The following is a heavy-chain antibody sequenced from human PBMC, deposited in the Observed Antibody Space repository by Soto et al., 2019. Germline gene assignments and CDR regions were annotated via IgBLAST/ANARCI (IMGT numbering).Heavy chain of an antibody. V-gene: IGHV5-51*07. D-gene: IGHD3-22*01. CDR1: GYSFFSHW. CDR3: ARRPWLSGYYDY. CDR2: IYPADSET. J-gene: IGHJ4*02. Sequence: GESLKISCKGSGYSFFSHWIGWVHQMPGKGLEWVGIIYPADSETRYSPSFQGQVTISVDKSINTAYLQWSSLKASDTAMYYCARRPWLSGYYDYWGQGTLVTVSS.